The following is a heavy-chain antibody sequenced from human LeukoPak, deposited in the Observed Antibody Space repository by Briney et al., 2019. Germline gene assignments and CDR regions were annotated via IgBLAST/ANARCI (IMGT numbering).Heavy chain of an antibody. CDR1: GFSFRTYW. J-gene: IGHJ6*02. V-gene: IGHV3-23*01. Sequence: PGGSLRLSCAASGFSFRTYWMTWVRRAPGKGLEWVSGLSGTGGSTYYADSVKGRFTISRDNSKNTLYLQMNSLRAEDTALYYCAKDRAYYGSGSYYPYYYYYYGMDVWGQGTTVTVSS. D-gene: IGHD3-10*01. CDR3: AKDRAYYGSGSYYPYYYYYYGMDV. CDR2: LSGTGGST.